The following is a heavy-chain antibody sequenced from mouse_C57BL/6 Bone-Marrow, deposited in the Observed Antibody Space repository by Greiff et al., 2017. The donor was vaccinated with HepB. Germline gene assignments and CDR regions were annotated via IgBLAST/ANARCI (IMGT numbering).Heavy chain of an antibody. CDR3: KGYYGSSYGAMDY. CDR2: IDPENGDT. CDR1: GFNIKDDY. J-gene: IGHJ4*01. V-gene: IGHV14-4*01. Sequence: VQLQQSGAELVRPGASVKLSCTASGFNIKDDYMHWVKQRPEQGLEWLGWIDPENGDTEYASKFQGKATITADTSSNTAYLQLSSLTSEDTAVYYCKGYYGSSYGAMDYWGQGTSVTVSS. D-gene: IGHD1-1*01.